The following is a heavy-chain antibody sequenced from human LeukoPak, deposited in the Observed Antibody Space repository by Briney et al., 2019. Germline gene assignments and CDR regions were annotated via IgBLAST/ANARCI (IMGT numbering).Heavy chain of an antibody. CDR3: AARYYDSSGYYYFQH. J-gene: IGHJ1*01. V-gene: IGHV1-8*03. CDR1: GYTFTSYD. Sequence: GASVKVSCKASGYTFTSYDINWVRQATGQGLEWMGWTNPNSGNTGYAQKFQGRVTITRNTSISTAYMELSSLRSEDTAVYYCAARYYDSSGYYYFQHWGQGTLVTVSS. D-gene: IGHD3-22*01. CDR2: TNPNSGNT.